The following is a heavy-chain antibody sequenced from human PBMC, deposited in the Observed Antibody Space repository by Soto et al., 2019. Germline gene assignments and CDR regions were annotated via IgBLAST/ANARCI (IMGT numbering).Heavy chain of an antibody. D-gene: IGHD6-13*01. CDR2: IKQDGSEK. CDR1: GFTFSSYW. CDR3: ARAQGIAAADFDY. J-gene: IGHJ4*02. V-gene: IGHV3-7*01. Sequence: EVQLVESGGGLVQPGGSLRLSCAASGFTFSSYWMSWVRQAPGKGLEWVANIKQDGSEKYYVDSVKGRFTISRDNAKNSLYLQRNSLRAEDTAVYYCARAQGIAAADFDYWGQGTLVTVSS.